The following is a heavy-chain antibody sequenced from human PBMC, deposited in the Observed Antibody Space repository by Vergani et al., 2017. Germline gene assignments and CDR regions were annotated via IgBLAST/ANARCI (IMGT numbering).Heavy chain of an antibody. CDR2: IYSSGST. CDR1: GGSTSSYY. V-gene: IGHV4-59*01. D-gene: IGHD4-23*01. Sequence: QLQLQESGPGLVKPSETLSLTCTVSGGSTSSYYWSWIRQPPGKGLEWIGYIYSSGSTNYHPSLKSRVTISVATSKNQFYLKLSSVTAADTAVYYCARTDYGGNVLFWGQGTLVTVSS. CDR3: ARTDYGGNVLF. J-gene: IGHJ4*02.